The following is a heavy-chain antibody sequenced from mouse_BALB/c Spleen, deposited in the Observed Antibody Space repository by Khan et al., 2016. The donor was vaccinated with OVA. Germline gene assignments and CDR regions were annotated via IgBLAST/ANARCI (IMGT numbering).Heavy chain of an antibody. CDR2: INTYTGEP. J-gene: IGHJ2*01. CDR3: ARCHWGY. Sequence: QIQFVQSGPGLKKPGETVKISCNASGYTFTDYVMNWVRQAPGKGLRWMGWINTYTGEPTSADDFTGRFAFSLETSDSTAYLQINKLKNEETDTTFCARCHWGYWGQGTTLTVSS. CDR1: GYTFTDYV. D-gene: IGHD6-1*01. V-gene: IGHV9-3-1*01.